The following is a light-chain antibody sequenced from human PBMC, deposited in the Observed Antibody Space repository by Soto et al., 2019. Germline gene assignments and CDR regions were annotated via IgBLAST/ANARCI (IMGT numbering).Light chain of an antibody. Sequence: QSALTQPASVCGSPGQSITISCTGSGRDIGAYDYVSWYQQHPGKAPKLIIYGVINRPSGVSHRFSASKSAFTASLTISGLQAEDEADYYCSSFTTSYFYVFGPGTKLTVL. CDR2: GVI. V-gene: IGLV2-14*01. CDR1: GRDIGAYDY. J-gene: IGLJ1*01. CDR3: SSFTTSYFYV.